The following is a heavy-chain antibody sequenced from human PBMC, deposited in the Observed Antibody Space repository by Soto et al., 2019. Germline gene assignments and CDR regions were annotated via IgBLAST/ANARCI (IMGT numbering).Heavy chain of an antibody. V-gene: IGHV4-59*01. CDR1: GGSISSYY. D-gene: IGHD2-15*01. Sequence: PSETLSLTCTVSGGSISSYYWSWIRQPPGKGLEWIGYIYYSGSTNYNPSLKSRVTISVDTSKNQFSLKLSSVTAADTAVYYCARSAVVAAMTFFDIWGKGTMVTV. CDR2: IYYSGST. CDR3: ARSAVVAAMTFFDI. J-gene: IGHJ3*02.